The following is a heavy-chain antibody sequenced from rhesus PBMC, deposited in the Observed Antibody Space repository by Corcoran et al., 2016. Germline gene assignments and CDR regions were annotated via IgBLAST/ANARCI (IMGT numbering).Heavy chain of an antibody. CDR1: GFTFSGYE. V-gene: IGHV3-115*02. J-gene: IGHJ6*01. Sequence: EVQLVESGGGLVQPGGSLRLSCAASGFTFSGYEMPWVHQAPGKGLASFSVIGGDSSYTHYADSVKGRFTSSRDNAKNSMSLQMNSLRAEDTAVYYCARHRRYYGLDAWGQGVVVTVSS. CDR2: IGGDSSYT. CDR3: ARHRRYYGLDA.